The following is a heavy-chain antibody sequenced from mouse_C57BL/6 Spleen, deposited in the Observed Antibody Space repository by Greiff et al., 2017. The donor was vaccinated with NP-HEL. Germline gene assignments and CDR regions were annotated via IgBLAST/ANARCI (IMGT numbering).Heavy chain of an antibody. D-gene: IGHD2-1*01. V-gene: IGHV14-4*01. J-gene: IGHJ2*01. CDR3: TWFYSYFDY. Sequence: DVQLQESGAELVRPGASVKLSCTASGFNIKDDYMHWVKQRPEQGLEWIGWIDPENGDTEYASKFQGTATITADTSSNTAYLQLSSLTSEDTAVYYCTWFYSYFDYWGQGTTLTVSS. CDR1: GFNIKDDY. CDR2: IDPENGDT.